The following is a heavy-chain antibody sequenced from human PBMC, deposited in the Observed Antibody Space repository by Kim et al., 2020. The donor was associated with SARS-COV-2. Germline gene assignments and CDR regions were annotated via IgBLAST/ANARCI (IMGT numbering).Heavy chain of an antibody. Sequence: YADSVKGRFTISRDNSKDLLYLQMNNLISEDTALYFCAKRQSGTYYGLDVWGQGTTVTVSS. V-gene: IGHV3-43*01. J-gene: IGHJ6*02. D-gene: IGHD1-1*01. CDR3: AKRQSGTYYGLDV.